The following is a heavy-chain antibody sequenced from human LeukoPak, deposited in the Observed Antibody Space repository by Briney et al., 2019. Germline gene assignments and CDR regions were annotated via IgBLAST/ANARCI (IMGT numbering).Heavy chain of an antibody. J-gene: IGHJ3*02. CDR3: ARDPNGDYIGAFDM. CDR1: GFSFSAYA. D-gene: IGHD4-17*01. V-gene: IGHV3-23*01. Sequence: PGGSLRLSCTASGFSFSAYAMMWVRQAPGKGPEWVSSIRGSGVNTYYADSVKGRFTISRDNSKYTLFLQVNSLRAEDTAVYYCARDPNGDYIGAFDMWGPGTMVPVPS. CDR2: IRGSGVNT.